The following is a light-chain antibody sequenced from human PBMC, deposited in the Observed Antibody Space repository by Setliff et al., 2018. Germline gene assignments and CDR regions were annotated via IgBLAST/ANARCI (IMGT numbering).Light chain of an antibody. Sequence: QSALTQPPSASGSPGQSVTISCTGTSSDVGGYNFVAWYQQHPGKAPKLMIYEVSKRPSGVPDRFSGSKSGNTASLTVSGLQAEDEADYYCSSYAGNYIYVFGTGTNHRP. CDR3: SSYAGNYIYV. CDR1: SSDVGGYNF. V-gene: IGLV2-8*01. J-gene: IGLJ1*01. CDR2: EVS.